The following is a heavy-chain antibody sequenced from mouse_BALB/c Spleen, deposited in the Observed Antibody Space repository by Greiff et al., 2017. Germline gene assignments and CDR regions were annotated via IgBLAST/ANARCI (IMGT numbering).Heavy chain of an antibody. CDR3: AGGNYGNYLLAY. J-gene: IGHJ3*01. D-gene: IGHD2-1*01. V-gene: IGHV14-1*02. Sequence: VQLKESGAELVRPGALVKLSCKASGFNIKDYYMHWVKQRPEQGLEWIGWIDPENGNTIYDPKFQGKASITADTSSNTAYLQLSSLTSEDTAVYYCAGGNYGNYLLAYWGQGTLVTVSA. CDR2: IDPENGNT. CDR1: GFNIKDYY.